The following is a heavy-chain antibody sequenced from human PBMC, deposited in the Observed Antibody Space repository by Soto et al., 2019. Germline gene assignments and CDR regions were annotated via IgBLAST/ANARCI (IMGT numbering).Heavy chain of an antibody. CDR2: ISGSGGST. CDR1: GFTFSSYA. D-gene: IGHD2-2*01. V-gene: IGHV3-23*01. Sequence: PGGSLRLSCAASGFTFSSYAMSWVRQAPGKGLEWVSGISGSGGSTYYTDSVKGRFTISRDNSKSTLYLQMNSLRAEDTAVYYCAKDGPVSGTTPYYFDYWGQGTLVTVSS. J-gene: IGHJ4*02. CDR3: AKDGPVSGTTPYYFDY.